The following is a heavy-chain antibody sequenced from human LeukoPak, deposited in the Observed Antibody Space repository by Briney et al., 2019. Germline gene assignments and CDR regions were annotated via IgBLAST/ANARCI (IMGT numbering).Heavy chain of an antibody. CDR3: ATSDAFDS. J-gene: IGHJ3*02. V-gene: IGHV3-73*01. Sequence: GGSLRLSCAASGFTFSGSAMHWVRQASGKGLEWVGRIRSKANSYATAYAASVKGRFTISRDDSKNTAYLQMNRLKTEDTAVYYCATSDAFDSWGQGTMVTVSS. CDR2: IRSKANSYAT. CDR1: GFTFSGSA.